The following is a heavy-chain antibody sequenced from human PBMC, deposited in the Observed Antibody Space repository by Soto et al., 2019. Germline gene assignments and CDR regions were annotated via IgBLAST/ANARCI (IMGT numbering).Heavy chain of an antibody. CDR3: AKTSMLYVFDY. Sequence: QVQLVESGGGVVQPGRSLRLSCAASGFTFSSYGMHWVRQAPGKGLEWVAVISYDGSNKYYADSVKGRFTISRDNSKNTLYLQMNSLRAEDTAVYYCAKTSMLYVFDYWGQGTLVTVAS. V-gene: IGHV3-30*18. D-gene: IGHD2-8*01. CDR1: GFTFSSYG. CDR2: ISYDGSNK. J-gene: IGHJ4*02.